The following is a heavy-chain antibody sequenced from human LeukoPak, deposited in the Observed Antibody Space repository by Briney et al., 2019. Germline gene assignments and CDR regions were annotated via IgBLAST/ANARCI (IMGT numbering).Heavy chain of an antibody. J-gene: IGHJ4*02. V-gene: IGHV3-30*02. Sequence: PGGSLRLSCAASGFTFSSYGMHWVRQAPGKGLEWVAFIRYDGGNKYYADSVKGRFTISRDNSKNTLYLQMNSLRAEDTAVYYCAKDPYDFWSGYYTGDNNWGQGTLVTVSS. CDR1: GFTFSSYG. CDR2: IRYDGGNK. D-gene: IGHD3-3*01. CDR3: AKDPYDFWSGYYTGDNN.